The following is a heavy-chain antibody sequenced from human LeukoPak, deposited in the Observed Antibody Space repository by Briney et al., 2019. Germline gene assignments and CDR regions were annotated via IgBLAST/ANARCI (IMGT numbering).Heavy chain of an antibody. CDR3: ARERSGSFDY. D-gene: IGHD1-26*01. J-gene: IGHJ4*02. V-gene: IGHV3-72*01. CDR1: GLTFSDHY. Sequence: GGSLRLSCAASGLTFSDHYMNGVRQSPGKGREWVGRTRNIAYSYTTEYDASERGRFSISRDDSKNSLYLQMNRMNTGDTAVYYCARERSGSFDYWGQGTPVTVSS. CDR2: TRNIAYSYTT.